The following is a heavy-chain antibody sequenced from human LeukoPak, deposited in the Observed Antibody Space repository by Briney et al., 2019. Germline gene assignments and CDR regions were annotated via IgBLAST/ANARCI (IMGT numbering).Heavy chain of an antibody. CDR1: GYSFPNYW. V-gene: IGHV5-51*01. J-gene: IGHJ5*02. CDR3: ARLGIAARPTFDP. CDR2: IYPGDSDT. Sequence: GESLKISCKGSGYSFPNYWVGWVRQMPGRGLEWMGIIYPGDSDTRYSPSFQGQVTISADKSISTAYLQWSSLKASDTAMYYCARLGIAARPTFDPWGQGTLVTVSS. D-gene: IGHD6-6*01.